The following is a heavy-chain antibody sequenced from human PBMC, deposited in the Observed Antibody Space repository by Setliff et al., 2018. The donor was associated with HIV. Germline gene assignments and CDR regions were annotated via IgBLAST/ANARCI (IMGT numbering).Heavy chain of an antibody. D-gene: IGHD3-22*01. CDR2: IYDSEST. CDR3: AKDLYYYDSSGYEDFQH. J-gene: IGHJ1*01. CDR1: GGSISSGDYY. V-gene: IGHV4-30-4*08. Sequence: SETLSLTCTVSGGSISSGDYYWSWIRQPPGKGLEWIGNIYDSESTYYNPSLKSRVTISVDTSKNQFSLKLSSVTAADTAVYYCAKDLYYYDSSGYEDFQHWGQGTLVTVSS.